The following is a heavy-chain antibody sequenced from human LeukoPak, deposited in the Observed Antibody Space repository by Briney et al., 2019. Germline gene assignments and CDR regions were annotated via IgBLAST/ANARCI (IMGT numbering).Heavy chain of an antibody. V-gene: IGHV1-2*02. CDR3: ARDFPVAGNNWFDP. CDR2: INPNIGGT. Sequence: ASVKVSCKAFGYTFTGYYMHWVRQAPGQGLEWMGWINPNIGGTEYAQKFQGRVTMTRDTSISTAYMEVSSLRSDDTAVYYCARDFPVAGNNWFDPWGQGTLVTVSS. CDR1: GYTFTGYY. J-gene: IGHJ5*02. D-gene: IGHD6-19*01.